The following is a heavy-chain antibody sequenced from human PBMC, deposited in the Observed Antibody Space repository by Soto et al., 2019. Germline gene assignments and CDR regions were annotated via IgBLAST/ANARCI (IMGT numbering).Heavy chain of an antibody. CDR2: ISYDGSNK. Sequence: GGSLRLSCAASGFTFSSYGMHWVRQAPGKGLEWVAVISYDGSNKYYADSVKGRFTISRDNSKNTLYLQMNSLRAEDTAVYYCAKFITYYYYMDVWGKGTTVTVSS. J-gene: IGHJ6*03. D-gene: IGHD3-10*01. V-gene: IGHV3-30*18. CDR3: AKFITYYYYMDV. CDR1: GFTFSSYG.